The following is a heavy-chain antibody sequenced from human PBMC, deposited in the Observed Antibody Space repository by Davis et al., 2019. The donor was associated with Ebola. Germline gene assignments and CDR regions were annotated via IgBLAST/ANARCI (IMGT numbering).Heavy chain of an antibody. CDR1: GFTFRTYW. V-gene: IGHV3-7*03. D-gene: IGHD3-10*01. Sequence: PGGSLRLSCVASGFTFRTYWMSWVRQAPGKGLEWVANIRQDGSETYYVDSVKGRFIISRDNAKNSLYLQMNSLRAEDTAVYYCAQLWDSVDYWGQGTLVTVSA. CDR2: IRQDGSET. CDR3: AQLWDSVDY. J-gene: IGHJ4*02.